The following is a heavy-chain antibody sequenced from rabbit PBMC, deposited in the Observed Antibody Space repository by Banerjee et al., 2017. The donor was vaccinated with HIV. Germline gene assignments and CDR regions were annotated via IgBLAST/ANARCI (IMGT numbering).Heavy chain of an antibody. V-gene: IGHV1S43*01. CDR2: IDPVVGST. CDR3: ARGVGSSYPYYGMVL. Sequence: QQQLEESGGGLVKPGGTLTLTCKASGIDFSNYGVSWVRQAPGKGLEWIGYIDPVVGSTYYAIWVNGRFTISIHNAQNTLYLQLNSLTAADSATYFCARGVGSSYPYYGMVLWGPGTSSPS. CDR1: GIDFSNYG. D-gene: IGHD8-1*01. J-gene: IGHJ6*01.